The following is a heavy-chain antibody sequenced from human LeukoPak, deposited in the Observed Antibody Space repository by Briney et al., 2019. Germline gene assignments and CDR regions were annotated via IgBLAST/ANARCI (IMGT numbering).Heavy chain of an antibody. CDR1: GYTLTELS. CDR3: ATAEPLRYCSGGSCYSYFDY. J-gene: IGHJ4*02. Sequence: ASVKVSCKVSGYTLTELSMHWVRLAPGKGLEWMGGFDPEDGETIYAQKFQGRVTMTEDTSTDTAYMELSSLRSEDTAVYYCATAEPLRYCSGGSCYSYFDYWGQGTLVTVSS. D-gene: IGHD2-15*01. V-gene: IGHV1-24*01. CDR2: FDPEDGET.